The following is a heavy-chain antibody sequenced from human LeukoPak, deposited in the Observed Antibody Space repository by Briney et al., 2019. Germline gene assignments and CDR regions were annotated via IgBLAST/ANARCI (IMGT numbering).Heavy chain of an antibody. CDR3: VKEGWLERVEDY. Sequence: GGSLRLSCAVSGFTISSYAMSWVRQSPGKGLEWVSAMSGSGGSTYYADSVKGRFTISRDNSKNTLYLQMNSLRAEDTAVYYCVKEGWLERVEDYWGQGTLVTVSS. CDR2: MSGSGGST. J-gene: IGHJ4*02. CDR1: GFTISSYA. V-gene: IGHV3-23*01. D-gene: IGHD1-1*01.